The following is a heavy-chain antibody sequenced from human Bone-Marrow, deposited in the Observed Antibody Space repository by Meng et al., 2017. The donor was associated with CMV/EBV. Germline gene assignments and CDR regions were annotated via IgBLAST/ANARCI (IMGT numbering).Heavy chain of an antibody. V-gene: IGHV4-34*01. D-gene: IGHD4-17*01. CDR2: IYYSGST. CDR3: ARDLTVTTSYYYGMDV. CDR1: GGSFSGYY. Sequence: GSLRLSCAVYGGSFSGYYWSWIRQPPGKGLEWIGSIYYSGSTYYNPSLKSRVTISVDTSKNQFSLKLSSVTAADTAVYYCARDLTVTTSYYYGMDVWGQGTTVTVSS. J-gene: IGHJ6*02.